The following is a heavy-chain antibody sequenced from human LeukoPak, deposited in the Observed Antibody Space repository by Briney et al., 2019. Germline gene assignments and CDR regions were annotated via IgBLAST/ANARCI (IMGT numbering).Heavy chain of an antibody. CDR3: AKVQSSSGWYTFFDY. CDR1: GFTFRNYG. V-gene: IGHV3-23*01. J-gene: IGHJ4*02. CDR2: IASGGNT. D-gene: IGHD6-19*01. Sequence: GGSLRLSCAASGFTFRNYGMHWVRQAPGKGLEWVSGIASGGNTYYADSVKGRFSISRDNSKNTLYLQMNSLRAEDTALYYCAKVQSSSGWYTFFDYWGQGTLVTVSS.